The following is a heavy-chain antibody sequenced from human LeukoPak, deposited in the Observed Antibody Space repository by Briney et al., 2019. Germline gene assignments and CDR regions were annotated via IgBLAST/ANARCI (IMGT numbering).Heavy chain of an antibody. CDR2: IYYSGST. V-gene: IGHV4-59*11. Sequence: SETLSLTCTVSGGFINSHYWSWIRQPPGKGLEWIGYIYYSGSTNYNPSLKSRVTISLDTSENQFTLNLSSVTPADTALYFCARDVGEVTGTHFDYWGQGTLVTVSS. CDR1: GGFINSHY. D-gene: IGHD6-19*01. J-gene: IGHJ4*02. CDR3: ARDVGEVTGTHFDY.